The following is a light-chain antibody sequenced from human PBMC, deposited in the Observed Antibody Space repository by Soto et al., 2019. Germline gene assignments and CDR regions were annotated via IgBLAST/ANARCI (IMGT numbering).Light chain of an antibody. J-gene: IGLJ1*01. CDR2: GNN. Sequence: QSVLTQPPSVSGAPGQRVTISCTGSSSNIGAGYEVYWYQQLPGTAPKLLIYGNNNRPSGVPGRFSGSNSGTSASLAITGLQAEDEADYYCQSYDTSLSGYVFGAGTQLTVL. CDR3: QSYDTSLSGYV. CDR1: SSNIGAGYE. V-gene: IGLV1-40*01.